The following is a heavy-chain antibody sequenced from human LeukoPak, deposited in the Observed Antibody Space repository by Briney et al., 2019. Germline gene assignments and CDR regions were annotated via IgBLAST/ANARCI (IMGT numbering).Heavy chain of an antibody. Sequence: SETLSLTCTVSGGSISSSSYYWGWIRQPPGKGLEWIGSIYHRGSTYSNPSLKIRVTISVDTSKNQFSLKLRSVTAADTAVYYCARGLEMYYYDSSGYSDYWGQGTLVTVSS. CDR1: GGSISSSSYY. CDR2: IYHRGST. J-gene: IGHJ4*02. V-gene: IGHV4-39*01. D-gene: IGHD3-22*01. CDR3: ARGLEMYYYDSSGYSDY.